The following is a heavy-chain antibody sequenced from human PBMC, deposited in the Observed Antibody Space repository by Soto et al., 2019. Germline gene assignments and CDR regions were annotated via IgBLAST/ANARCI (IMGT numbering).Heavy chain of an antibody. CDR1: GFTFSSYS. J-gene: IGHJ1*01. CDR3: VKNRGGVNDDFFD. V-gene: IGHV3-64D*06. CDR2: ISSDGDRI. D-gene: IGHD2-8*02. Sequence: GRSLRLSCSASGFTFSSYSMHWVRQSPGKGLQYLSHISSDGDRIYYADSVRGRFTISRDNSYNMLNLQMNSLGPDDSAVYYCVKNRGGVNDDFFDWGQGAPVTVSS.